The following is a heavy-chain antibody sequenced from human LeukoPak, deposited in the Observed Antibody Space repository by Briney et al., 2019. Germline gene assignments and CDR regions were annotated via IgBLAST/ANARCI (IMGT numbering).Heavy chain of an antibody. CDR3: ARDFTGTDCGGDCNDY. CDR1: GFTFSDYY. J-gene: IGHJ4*02. V-gene: IGHV3-11*04. CDR2: ISSSGGTI. Sequence: PGGSLRLSCAASGFTFSDYYMTWIRQAPGQGPEWISYISSSGGTIFYADSVKGRFTISRDNAKNSVYLQMNSLRAEDTAVYYCARDFTGTDCGGDCNDYWGQGTLVTVSS. D-gene: IGHD2-21*02.